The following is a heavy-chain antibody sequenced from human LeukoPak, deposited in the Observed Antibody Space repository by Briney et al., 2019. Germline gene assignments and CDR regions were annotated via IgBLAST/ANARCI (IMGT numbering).Heavy chain of an antibody. Sequence: SETLSHTCTVSGGSISTYYWTWIRQPPGKGLEWIGYIYYSGSTKYNPSLKSRVTMSVDTSKNQFSLKLSSVTAADTAVYYCARAGYAGTMAPNAFDIWGQGTMVTVSS. CDR1: GGSISTYY. CDR3: ARAGYAGTMAPNAFDI. J-gene: IGHJ3*02. D-gene: IGHD4-23*01. CDR2: IYYSGST. V-gene: IGHV4-59*01.